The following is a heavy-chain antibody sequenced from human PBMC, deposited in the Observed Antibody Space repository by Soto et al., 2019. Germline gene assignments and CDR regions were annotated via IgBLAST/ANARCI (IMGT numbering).Heavy chain of an antibody. CDR2: IYYTGST. CDR1: GGSISSGGYY. CDR3: ARDLGYCVSTSCYTWFDP. V-gene: IGHV4-30-4*08. D-gene: IGHD2-2*02. Sequence: PSETLSLTCTVSGGSISSGGYYWSWIRQHPGKGLEWIGYIYYTGSTYYNPSLRRRVSISIDTSKNQFSLNLSSVTAADTAVYYCARDLGYCVSTSCYTWFDPWGQGTLVTVSS. J-gene: IGHJ5*02.